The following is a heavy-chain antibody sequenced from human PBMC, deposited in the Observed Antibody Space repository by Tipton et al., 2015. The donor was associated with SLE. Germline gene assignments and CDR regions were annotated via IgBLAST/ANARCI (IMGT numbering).Heavy chain of an antibody. J-gene: IGHJ4*02. D-gene: IGHD6-19*01. Sequence: TLSLTCAVSGYSISSGYYWGWIRQPPGKGLEWIGSIYHSGSTYYNPSLKSRVTISVDTSKNQFSLKLSSVTAADTAVFYCAKGSGWYKDWGRGILVTVSS. CDR2: IYHSGST. CDR1: GYSISSGYY. V-gene: IGHV4-38-2*01. CDR3: AKGSGWYKD.